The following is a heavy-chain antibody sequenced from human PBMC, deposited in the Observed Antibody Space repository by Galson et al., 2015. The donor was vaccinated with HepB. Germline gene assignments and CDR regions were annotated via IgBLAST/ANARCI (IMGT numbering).Heavy chain of an antibody. J-gene: IGHJ4*02. V-gene: IGHV3-33*08. CDR3: ARESEVSGWYFFDY. CDR2: IWDDGSNK. CDR1: GFTFRGHS. Sequence: SLRLSCAASGFTFRGHSMHWVRQAPGKGLEWVAVIWDDGSNKYYADSVRGRFTISRDNSKNTVYLQMSRRRAEDTAVYYCARESEVSGWYFFDYCGQGTLVTVSS. D-gene: IGHD6-19*01.